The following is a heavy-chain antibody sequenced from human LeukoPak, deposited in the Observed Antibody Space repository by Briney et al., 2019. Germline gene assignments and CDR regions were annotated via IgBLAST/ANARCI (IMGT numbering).Heavy chain of an antibody. V-gene: IGHV1-18*01. Sequence: ASVKVSCKASGYTFTSYGISWVRQAPGQGLEWMGWISAYNGNTNYAQKLQGGVTMTTDTSTSTAYMELRSLRSDDTAVYYCARGAGDVFHERRILDRWGQGTLVTVSS. CDR3: ARGAGDVFHERRILDR. CDR2: ISAYNGNT. J-gene: IGHJ5*02. D-gene: IGHD2-8*02. CDR1: GYTFTSYG.